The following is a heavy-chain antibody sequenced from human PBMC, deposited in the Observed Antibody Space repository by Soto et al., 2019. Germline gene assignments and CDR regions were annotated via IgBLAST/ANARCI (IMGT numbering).Heavy chain of an antibody. CDR3: ASRTGDRPF. Sequence: SETLSLTCAVSGGSIASSEWWSWVRQPPGKGLEWIGEVSHSGSTDSNSSLKSRVTISLDKSKNQFSLKLNSVTAADTAVYFCASRTGDRPFWGQGTLVTVSS. CDR1: GGSIASSEW. D-gene: IGHD6-6*01. CDR2: VSHSGST. J-gene: IGHJ4*02. V-gene: IGHV4-4*02.